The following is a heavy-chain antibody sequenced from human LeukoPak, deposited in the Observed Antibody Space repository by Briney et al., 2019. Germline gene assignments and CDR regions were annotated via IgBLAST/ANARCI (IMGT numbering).Heavy chain of an antibody. D-gene: IGHD6-19*01. J-gene: IGHJ6*03. CDR2: IYTNGST. CDR3: ARDIYVEGWSHFYYYMDV. CDR1: VGSISPYY. Sequence: SETLSLTCTVSVGSISPYYGIWIRQPTGKGQEGIGRIYTNGSTNYNPSLKSRVTISVDKSKNHYSLRLSSVTAADTALYYCARDIYVEGWSHFYYYMDVWGKGTTVTVSS. V-gene: IGHV4-4*07.